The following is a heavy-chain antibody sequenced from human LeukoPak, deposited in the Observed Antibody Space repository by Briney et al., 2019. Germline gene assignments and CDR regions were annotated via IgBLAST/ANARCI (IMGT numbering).Heavy chain of an antibody. Sequence: PSETLSLTCTVSGGSISSYYWSWIRQPPGKGLDWIGYIYYSGSTNYNPSLKSRVTISVDTSKNQFSLKLSSVTAADTAVYYCARASPNYTGGYYGSTYYYYMDVWGKGTTVTVS. V-gene: IGHV4-59*01. CDR1: GGSISSYY. J-gene: IGHJ6*03. D-gene: IGHD3-22*01. CDR3: ARASPNYTGGYYGSTYYYYMDV. CDR2: IYYSGST.